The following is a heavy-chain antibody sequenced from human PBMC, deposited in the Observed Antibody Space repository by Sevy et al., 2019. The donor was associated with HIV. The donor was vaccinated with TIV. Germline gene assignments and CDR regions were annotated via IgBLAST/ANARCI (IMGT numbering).Heavy chain of an antibody. CDR1: AFTFSDHY. J-gene: IGHJ6*03. V-gene: IGHV3-72*01. D-gene: IGHD2-21*01. CDR3: VRGPNCGVGGCQQISPYCLDV. CDR2: IRNRPNRHTT. Sequence: GGSLRLSCAASAFTFSDHYEDWVRQAPGKGLEWVGRIRNRPNRHTTEYAASVEGRFTISRDDSKNSLYLQMNSLKTEDSAVYYCVRGPNCGVGGCQQISPYCLDVWGKGATVTVSS.